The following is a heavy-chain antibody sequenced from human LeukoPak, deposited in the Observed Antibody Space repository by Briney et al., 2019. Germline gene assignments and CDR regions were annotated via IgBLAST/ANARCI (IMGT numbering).Heavy chain of an antibody. Sequence: SGGSLRLSCAASGFTFSSYAMSWVRQAPGKGLEWVSAISGSGGSTYYADSVKGRFTISRDNSKNTLYLQMNSLRAEDTAVYYCAKVGTRYNWSLAAFDIWGQGTMVTVSS. D-gene: IGHD1-20*01. CDR1: GFTFSSYA. V-gene: IGHV3-23*01. CDR2: ISGSGGST. CDR3: AKVGTRYNWSLAAFDI. J-gene: IGHJ3*02.